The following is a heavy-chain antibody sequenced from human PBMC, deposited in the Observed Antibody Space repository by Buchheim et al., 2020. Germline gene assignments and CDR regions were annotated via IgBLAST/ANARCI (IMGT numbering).Heavy chain of an antibody. CDR1: GFTFSSYG. CDR2: ISYDGSNK. Sequence: QVQLVESGGGVVQPGRSLRLSCAASGFTFSSYGMHWVRQAPGKGLEWVALISYDGSNKYYGDSVKGRFTISRDNSKNTLYRQMNGLRGEDTAVYYCASNIEAHVDTAMVSYYYGMDVWGQGTT. V-gene: IGHV3-30*03. D-gene: IGHD5-18*01. CDR3: ASNIEAHVDTAMVSYYYGMDV. J-gene: IGHJ6*02.